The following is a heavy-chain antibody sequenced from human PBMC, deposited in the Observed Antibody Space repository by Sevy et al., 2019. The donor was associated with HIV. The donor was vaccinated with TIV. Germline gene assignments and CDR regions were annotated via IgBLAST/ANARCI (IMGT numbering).Heavy chain of an antibody. CDR1: GFTFSSYW. CDR3: AREAQQLVRGYHYGIDV. D-gene: IGHD6-13*01. CDR2: IKQDGSEK. Sequence: GGSLRLSCASSGFTFSSYWMSWVRQAPGKGLEWVANIKQDGSEKYYVDSVKGRFTISSDNAKNSLYLQMNRLRAEDTAVYYCAREAQQLVRGYHYGIDVWGQGTTVTVSS. V-gene: IGHV3-7*01. J-gene: IGHJ6*02.